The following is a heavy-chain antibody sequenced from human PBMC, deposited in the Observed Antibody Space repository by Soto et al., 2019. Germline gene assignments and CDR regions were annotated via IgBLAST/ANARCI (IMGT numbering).Heavy chain of an antibody. CDR1: GGSISSSSYY. CDR3: ASQGDSGYDYSAY. CDR2: IYYSGST. V-gene: IGHV4-39*01. D-gene: IGHD5-12*01. Sequence: PSETLSLTCTVSGGSISSSSYYWGWIRQPPGKGLEWIGSIYYSGSTYYNPSLKSRVTISVDTSKNQFSLKLSSVTAADTAVYYCASQGDSGYDYSAYWGQGTLATVSS. J-gene: IGHJ4*02.